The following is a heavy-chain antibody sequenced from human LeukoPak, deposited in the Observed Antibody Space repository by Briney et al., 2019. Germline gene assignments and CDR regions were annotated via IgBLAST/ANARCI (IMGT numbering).Heavy chain of an antibody. CDR3: AKDPPRYYYDSSGMD. D-gene: IGHD3-22*01. CDR2: ISHDGNNK. CDR1: GFIPSSYA. J-gene: IGHJ4*02. Sequence: GGSLRLSCAASGFIPSSYAIHWVRQAPGKGLEWVAVISHDGNNKYYADSVKGRFTISRDNSKNTLYLQMNSLRAEDTAVYYCAKDPPRYYYDSSGMDWGQGTLVTVSS. V-gene: IGHV3-30*04.